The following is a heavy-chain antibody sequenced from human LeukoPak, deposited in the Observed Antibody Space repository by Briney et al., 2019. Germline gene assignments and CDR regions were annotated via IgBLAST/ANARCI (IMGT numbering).Heavy chain of an antibody. CDR2: ISAYNGNT. D-gene: IGHD5-12*01. J-gene: IGHJ4*02. CDR1: GYTFTSYG. Sequence: ASVKVSCKASGYTFTSYGISWVRQAPGQGLEWMGWISAYNGNTNYAQKLQCRVTMTTDTSTSTAYMELRSLRSDDTAVYYCARDAPIEAAFAPDYWGQGTLVTVSS. CDR3: ARDAPIEAAFAPDY. V-gene: IGHV1-18*01.